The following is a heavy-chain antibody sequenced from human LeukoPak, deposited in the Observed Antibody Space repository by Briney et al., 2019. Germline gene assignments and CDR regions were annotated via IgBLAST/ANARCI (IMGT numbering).Heavy chain of an antibody. V-gene: IGHV3-23*01. CDR1: GFTFSSYA. CDR3: AKYGPQDSGSSHFDY. CDR2: IRDSGSST. Sequence: GGSLRLSCAASGFTFSSYAMSRVRQAPGKGLEWVSAIRDSGSSTHYADSVKGRFTTSRDNSKNTLFLQMNSLRAEDTAIYYCAKYGPQDSGSSHFDYWGQGALVTVSS. J-gene: IGHJ4*02. D-gene: IGHD1-26*01.